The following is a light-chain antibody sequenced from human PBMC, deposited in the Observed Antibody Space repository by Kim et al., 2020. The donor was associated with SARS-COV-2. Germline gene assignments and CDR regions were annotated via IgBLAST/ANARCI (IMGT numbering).Light chain of an antibody. CDR1: SGYSNYK. CDR3: GADHGSGSNFVKV. Sequence: CTLGSGYSNYKVDWYQQRPGKGPRFVMRVGTGGIVGSKGDGIPDRFSVLGSGLNRYLTIKNIQEEDESDYHCGADHGSGSNFVKVFGGGTQLTVL. J-gene: IGLJ3*02. V-gene: IGLV9-49*01. CDR2: VGTGGIVG.